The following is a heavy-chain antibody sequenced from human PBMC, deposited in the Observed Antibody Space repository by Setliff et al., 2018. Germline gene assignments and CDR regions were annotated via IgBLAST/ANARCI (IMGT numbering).Heavy chain of an antibody. V-gene: IGHV4-4*07. Sequence: SETLSLTCTVSGGSISGHYWTWIRRPAGKGLEWIGRLYTSGDTNYNPSLKSRVSMSLDTSKNQFSLKLSSVTAADTAVYYCARDRVVVLAGRRGFYFDYWGQGTLVTVSS. CDR3: ARDRVVVLAGRRGFYFDY. CDR1: GGSISGHY. J-gene: IGHJ4*02. CDR2: LYTSGDT. D-gene: IGHD2-15*01.